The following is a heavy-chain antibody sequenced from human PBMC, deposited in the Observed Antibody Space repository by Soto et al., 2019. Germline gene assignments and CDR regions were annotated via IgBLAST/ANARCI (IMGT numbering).Heavy chain of an antibody. CDR3: AREGGSLNWFDP. Sequence: EVQLVESGGGLVQPGGSLRLSCAASGFTLSSYSMNWFRQAPGKGLGWVSYISSSSSTIYYADSVKGRFTISRDNAKNSLYLQMNSLRDEDTAVYYCAREGGSLNWFDPWGQGTLVTVSS. CDR2: ISSSSSTI. D-gene: IGHD1-26*01. J-gene: IGHJ5*02. CDR1: GFTLSSYS. V-gene: IGHV3-48*02.